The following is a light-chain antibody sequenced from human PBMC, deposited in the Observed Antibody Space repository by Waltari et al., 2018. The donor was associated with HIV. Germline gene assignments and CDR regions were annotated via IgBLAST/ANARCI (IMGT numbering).Light chain of an antibody. Sequence: QSVLTQPPSVSGPPGQRVPIPCTGSSSTLGAGYDIPRYQQLPGTAPKLLIYGSGNRPSGVPDRFSGSKSGTSASLAITGLQAEDEADYYCQSYDSSLTGSVFGGGTKLTVL. CDR3: QSYDSSLTGSV. CDR1: SSTLGAGYD. V-gene: IGLV1-40*01. J-gene: IGLJ2*01. CDR2: GSG.